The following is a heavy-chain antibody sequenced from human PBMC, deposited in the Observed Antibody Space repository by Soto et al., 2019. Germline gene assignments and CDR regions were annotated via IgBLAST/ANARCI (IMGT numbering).Heavy chain of an antibody. J-gene: IGHJ5*02. Sequence: QVQLQESGPGLVKPSGTLSLTCTVSGGSISNFFWNWIRQSPGKGLEWIGYIYYSGSANYSPSLKSRATISEDTSENKLSLKLRSVTAADTAVYYCVRGEYCSGGSCYGEYNWFDLWGQGTLVTVSS. D-gene: IGHD2-15*01. V-gene: IGHV4-59*01. CDR3: VRGEYCSGGSCYGEYNWFDL. CDR1: GGSISNFF. CDR2: IYYSGSA.